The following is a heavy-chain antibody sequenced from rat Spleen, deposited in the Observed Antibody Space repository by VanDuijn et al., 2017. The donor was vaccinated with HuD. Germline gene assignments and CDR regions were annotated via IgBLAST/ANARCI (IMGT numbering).Heavy chain of an antibody. D-gene: IGHD5-1*01. J-gene: IGHJ1*01. CDR3: AKDQFGWELGWYFDF. CDR1: GFTFSSFA. Sequence: EVQLVESGGGLVQPGRSLKLSCAASGFTFSSFAMAWVRQAPKKGLEWVATITSGGSNTYYPDSVKGRFTISRDNAKSTLYLQMDSLRSEDTATYYCAKDQFGWELGWYFDFWGPGTMVTVSS. CDR2: ITSGGSNT. V-gene: IGHV5-25*01.